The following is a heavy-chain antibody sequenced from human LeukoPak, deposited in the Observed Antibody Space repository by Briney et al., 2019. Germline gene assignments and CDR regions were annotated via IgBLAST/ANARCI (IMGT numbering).Heavy chain of an antibody. J-gene: IGHJ5*02. CDR2: ITPSGGST. CDR1: GGTFSSYP. V-gene: IGHV1-46*01. Sequence: ASVKVSCKASGGTFSSYPITWVRQAPGQGLEWLGLITPSGGSTWYAQKFQGRVTMTRDMSTSTDYMELSSLRSEDTAVYYCARDNSVGDYAWWFDPWGQGTLVTVSS. D-gene: IGHD1-26*01. CDR3: ARDNSVGDYAWWFDP.